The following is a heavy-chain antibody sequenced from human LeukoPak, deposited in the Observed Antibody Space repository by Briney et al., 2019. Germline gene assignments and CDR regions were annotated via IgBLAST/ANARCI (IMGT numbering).Heavy chain of an antibody. J-gene: IGHJ4*02. CDR1: GYSFTSYW. CDR2: IYPGDSDT. CDR3: ARTGYGQLPTYYFDY. Sequence: GESLKISRKGSGYSFTSYWSGWVGQMPGKGLDWMGIIYPGDSDTRYSPSIQGPVTISADKSISTAYLQWSSLKASDTAMYYCARTGYGQLPTYYFDYWGQGTLVTVSS. D-gene: IGHD2-2*01. V-gene: IGHV5-51*01.